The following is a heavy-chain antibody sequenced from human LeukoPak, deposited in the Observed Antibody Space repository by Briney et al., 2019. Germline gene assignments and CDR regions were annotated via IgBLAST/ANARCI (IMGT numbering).Heavy chain of an antibody. CDR1: GFTFSSYW. V-gene: IGHV3-74*01. CDR2: INSDGSST. J-gene: IGHJ4*02. CDR3: ARGDIVVVPAAIVDY. D-gene: IGHD2-2*02. Sequence: GGSLRLSCAASGFTFSSYWMHWVRQAPGKGLVWVSRINSDGSSTSYADSVKGRFTISRDNAKNTLYLQMNSLRAKDTAVYYCARGDIVVVPAAIVDYWGQGTLVTVSS.